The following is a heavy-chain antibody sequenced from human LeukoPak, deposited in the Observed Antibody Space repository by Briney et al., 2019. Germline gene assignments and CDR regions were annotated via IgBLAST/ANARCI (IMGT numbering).Heavy chain of an antibody. CDR3: ARVVAAAGNSFDF. J-gene: IGHJ4*02. CDR1: GFTFSGFW. CDR2: INSDGSEG. V-gene: IGHV3-7*03. D-gene: IGHD6-13*01. Sequence: GGSLRLSCAVSGFTFSGFWMSWSRQAPGKGLEWVASINSDGSEGYYADVVKGRFTISRDNAKNSLYLQINSLRAEDTAVYYCARVVAAAGNSFDFWGQGTLVTVSS.